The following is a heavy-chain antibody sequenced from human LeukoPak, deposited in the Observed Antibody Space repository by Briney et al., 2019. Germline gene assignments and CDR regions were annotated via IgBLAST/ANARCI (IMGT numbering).Heavy chain of an antibody. CDR3: ARDRLTSGSYFFDY. CDR1: AFTFSDYS. Sequence: GGSLRLSCAASAFTFSDYSMNWVRQAPGKGLEWISYISGRSSTIYYADSVRGRFTISRDNAKNSVYLQMNSLRAEDTAVYYCARDRLTSGSYFFDYWGQGTLVTVSS. V-gene: IGHV3-48*01. CDR2: ISGRSSTI. D-gene: IGHD1-26*01. J-gene: IGHJ4*02.